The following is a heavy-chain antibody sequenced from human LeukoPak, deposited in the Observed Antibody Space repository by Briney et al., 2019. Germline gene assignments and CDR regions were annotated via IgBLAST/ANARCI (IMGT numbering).Heavy chain of an antibody. CDR2: INRDGSST. V-gene: IGHV3-74*01. Sequence: GGSLRLSCAASGFIFSSYWMHWVRQAPGKGLVWVSHINRDGSSTSYADSVKGRFTISRDNAKNTLYLQMNSLRAEDTAVYYCARWGPGAFDLWGQGTMVTVSS. CDR1: GFIFSSYW. D-gene: IGHD3-16*01. CDR3: ARWGPGAFDL. J-gene: IGHJ3*01.